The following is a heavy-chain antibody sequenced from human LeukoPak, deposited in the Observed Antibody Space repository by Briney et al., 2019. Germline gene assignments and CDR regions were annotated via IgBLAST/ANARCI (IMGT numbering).Heavy chain of an antibody. V-gene: IGHV3-33*01. CDR1: GFNFRNYD. Sequence: GGSLRLSCAASGFNFRNYDMHWVRQAPGKGLEWVASIRSDANNKYYAHSVKGRFTISRDNAKNTLFLQMNSLRAEDTAVYYCARAYYFDTTGHDSDALDIWGRGTMVTVSS. J-gene: IGHJ3*02. CDR2: IRSDANNK. CDR3: ARAYYFDTTGHDSDALDI. D-gene: IGHD3-22*01.